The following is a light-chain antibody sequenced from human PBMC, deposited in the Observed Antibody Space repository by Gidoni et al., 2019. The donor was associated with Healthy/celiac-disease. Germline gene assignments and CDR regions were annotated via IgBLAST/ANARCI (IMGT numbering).Light chain of an antibody. CDR1: SGSIASNY. CDR2: EDN. CDR3: QSYDSSNYVV. V-gene: IGLV6-57*03. Sequence: NFMLTQPHSVSESPGKTVTISCTRSSGSIASNYVQWYQQRPGSAPTTGIYEDNQRPSGVPDRFSGSIDSSSNSASLAISGLKTEDEADYYCQSYDSSNYVVFGGGTKLTVL. J-gene: IGLJ2*01.